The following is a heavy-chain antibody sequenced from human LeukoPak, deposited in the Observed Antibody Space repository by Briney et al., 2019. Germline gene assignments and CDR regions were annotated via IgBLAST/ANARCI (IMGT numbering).Heavy chain of an antibody. CDR1: GYTFTSYG. Sequence: RGESLKISCKGSGYTFTSYGISWVRQAPGQGLEWMGWISAYNGNTNYAQKLQGRVTMTTDTSTSTAYMELRSLRSDDTAVYYCARDGKMATPKSTLGYWGQGTLVTVSS. V-gene: IGHV1-18*01. CDR2: ISAYNGNT. CDR3: ARDGKMATPKSTLGY. D-gene: IGHD5-24*01. J-gene: IGHJ4*02.